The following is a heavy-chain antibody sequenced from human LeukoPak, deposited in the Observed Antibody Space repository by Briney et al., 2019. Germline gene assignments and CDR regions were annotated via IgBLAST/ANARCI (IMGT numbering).Heavy chain of an antibody. CDR3: AKDRSWGLDY. CDR2: LSGSGDTT. J-gene: IGHJ4*02. CDR1: GFIFNSYG. V-gene: IGHV3-23*01. D-gene: IGHD7-27*01. Sequence: SGGSLRLFCAASGFIFNSYGMSWVRQAPGKGLEWVSALSGSGDTTYYADSVKGRFTISRDNSKNTLYLQMNSLRVEDTAIYYCAKDRSWGLDYWGQGTLVTVSS.